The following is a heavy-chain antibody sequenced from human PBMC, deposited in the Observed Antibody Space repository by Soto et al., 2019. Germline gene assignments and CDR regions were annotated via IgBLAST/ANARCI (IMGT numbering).Heavy chain of an antibody. Sequence: PGGSLRLSCAASGFTFSSYSMNWVRQAPGKGLEWVSSISSSSSYIYYADSVKGRFTISRANAENSLYLQMNSLRAEDTAVYYCARDLNTDIVYCTNGVCYPIDYRGQGTMVTVSA. CDR2: ISSSSSYI. J-gene: IGHJ4*02. D-gene: IGHD2-8*01. CDR3: ARDLNTDIVYCTNGVCYPIDY. CDR1: GFTFSSYS. V-gene: IGHV3-21*01.